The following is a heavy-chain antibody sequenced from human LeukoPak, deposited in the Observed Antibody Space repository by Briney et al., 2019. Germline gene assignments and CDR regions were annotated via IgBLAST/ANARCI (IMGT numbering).Heavy chain of an antibody. D-gene: IGHD4-17*01. V-gene: IGHV4-39*07. Sequence: SETLSLTCTVSGGSISSSSYYWGWIRQPPGKGLEWIGSIYYSGSTYYNPSLKSRVTMSADTSKNQVSLKLSSVTAADTAVYYCARGDLTTVTAFDYWGQGTLVTVSS. CDR2: IYYSGST. CDR3: ARGDLTTVTAFDY. CDR1: GGSISSSSYY. J-gene: IGHJ4*02.